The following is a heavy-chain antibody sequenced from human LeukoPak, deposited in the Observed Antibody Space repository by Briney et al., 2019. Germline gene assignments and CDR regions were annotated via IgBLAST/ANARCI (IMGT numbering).Heavy chain of an antibody. J-gene: IGHJ5*02. CDR3: ARDRRQYYDFWSGYYGNNWFDP. CDR2: ISYDGSNK. V-gene: IGHV3-30*04. CDR1: GFTFSSYA. Sequence: VRLGGSLRLSCAASGFTFSSYAMHWVRQAPGKGLEWVAVISYDGSNKYYADSVKGRFTISRDNSKNTLYLQMNSLRAEDTAVYYCARDRRQYYDFWSGYYGNNWFDPWGQGTLVTVSS. D-gene: IGHD3-3*01.